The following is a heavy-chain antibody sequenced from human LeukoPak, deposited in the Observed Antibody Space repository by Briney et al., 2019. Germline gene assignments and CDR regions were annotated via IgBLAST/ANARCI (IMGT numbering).Heavy chain of an antibody. Sequence: PGGSLRLSCAASGFTFSSYGMHWVRQAPGKGLEWVAVIWYDGSNKYYADSVKGRFTISRDNSKNTLYLQMNSLRAEDTAVYYCARDGSDYYFDYWGQGTLVTVSS. CDR3: ARDGSDYYFDY. CDR2: IWYDGSNK. V-gene: IGHV3-33*01. J-gene: IGHJ4*02. CDR1: GFTFSSYG. D-gene: IGHD2-21*02.